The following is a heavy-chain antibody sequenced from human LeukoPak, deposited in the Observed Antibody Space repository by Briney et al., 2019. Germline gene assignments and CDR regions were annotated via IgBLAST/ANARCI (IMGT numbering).Heavy chain of an antibody. CDR2: IYTSGST. D-gene: IGHD2-15*01. V-gene: IGHV4-61*02. CDR1: GGSLSSGSYY. J-gene: IGHJ6*02. Sequence: SQTLSLTCTVSGGSLSSGSYYWSWGRQPAGRGLEWVERIYTSGSTNYNPSLKSRVTISVDTSKNQFSLKLSSVTAADTAVYSCARDTATMGYYYGMDVWGQGTTVTASS. CDR3: ARDTATMGYYYGMDV.